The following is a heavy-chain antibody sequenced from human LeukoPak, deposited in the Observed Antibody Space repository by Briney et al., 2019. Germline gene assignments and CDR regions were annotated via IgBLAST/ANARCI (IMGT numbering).Heavy chain of an antibody. CDR2: ISAYNGNT. J-gene: IGHJ4*02. CDR1: GYTFTSYG. D-gene: IGHD2-2*01. Sequence: ASVKVSCKASGYTFTSYGISWVRQAPGQGLEWMGRISAYNGNTNYAQKLQGRVTMTTDTSTSTAYMELRSLRSDDTAVYYCARVPLVVVPAADDYWGQGTLVTVSS. V-gene: IGHV1-18*01. CDR3: ARVPLVVVPAADDY.